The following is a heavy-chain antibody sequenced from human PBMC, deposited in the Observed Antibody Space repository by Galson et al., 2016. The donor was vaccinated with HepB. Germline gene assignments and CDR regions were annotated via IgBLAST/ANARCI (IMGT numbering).Heavy chain of an antibody. CDR2: VYWDDDT. J-gene: IGHJ5*02. Sequence: PALVKPTQTLTLTCSFSGFSLSTSGVGVGWIRQPPGKALEYLALVYWDDDTRYSPSLKSRLTITKDTSKNQVVLTITNMDPADTGTYYCAHTLARYDIFTRFWKGWFDPWGQGTLVTVSP. D-gene: IGHD3-9*01. V-gene: IGHV2-5*02. CDR3: AHTLARYDIFTRFWKGWFDP. CDR1: GFSLSTSGVG.